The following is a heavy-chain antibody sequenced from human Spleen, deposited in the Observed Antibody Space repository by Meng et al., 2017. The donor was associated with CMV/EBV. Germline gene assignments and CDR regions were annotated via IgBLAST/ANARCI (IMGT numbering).Heavy chain of an antibody. CDR3: ARLYNSGWHLAY. D-gene: IGHD6-19*01. J-gene: IGHJ4*02. V-gene: IGHV1-2*02. CDR1: GYTLTSYY. Sequence: ASVKVSCKASGYTLTSYYIHWVRQAPGQGLEWMGWINPKSGDTQYAQNFQGRVTMTSNTSIRTAYMDLSRLRSDDTAVYYCARLYNSGWHLAYWGQGTLVTVSS. CDR2: INPKSGDT.